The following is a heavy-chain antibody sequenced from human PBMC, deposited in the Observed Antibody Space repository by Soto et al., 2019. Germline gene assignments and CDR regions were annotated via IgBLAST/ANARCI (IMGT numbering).Heavy chain of an antibody. V-gene: IGHV3-30*18. CDR3: AKDRLAGNFDY. J-gene: IGHJ4*02. CDR2: ISYDGSNK. CDR1: GFTFSSYG. Sequence: HGGSLRLSCAASGFTFSSYGMHWVRQAPGKGLEWVAVISYDGSNKYYADSVKGRFTISRDNSKNTLYLQMNGLRVEDTAVYYCAKDRLAGNFDYWGQGTQVTVSS.